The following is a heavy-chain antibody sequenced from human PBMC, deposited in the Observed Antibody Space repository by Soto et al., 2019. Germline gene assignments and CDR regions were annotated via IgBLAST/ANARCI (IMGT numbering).Heavy chain of an antibody. CDR2: ITPLFGTA. Sequence: QVQLVQSGAEVKKPGSSVRVSCKASGGTFHSFAFSWVRQAPGHGLEWMGGITPLFGTADYAEKFQGRVTITADESTSTVYMEVSSLNSDDTAVYYCVKDTDPAYDFWGQGTLLTVSS. J-gene: IGHJ4*02. V-gene: IGHV1-69*01. CDR3: VKDTDPAYDF. D-gene: IGHD3-16*01. CDR1: GGTFHSFA.